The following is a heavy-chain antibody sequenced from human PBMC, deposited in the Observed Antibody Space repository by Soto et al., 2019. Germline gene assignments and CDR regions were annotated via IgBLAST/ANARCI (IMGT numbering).Heavy chain of an antibody. V-gene: IGHV4-59*08. CDR3: ARDVDTAMVS. Sequence: SETLSLTCTVSGASISNYYWSWIRQPPGKGLEWIGYIYYSGSTNYNPSLKSRVTISVDTSKNQFSLKLSSVTAADTAVYYCARDVDTAMVSWGQGTLVTVSS. CDR2: IYYSGST. D-gene: IGHD5-18*01. CDR1: GASISNYY. J-gene: IGHJ4*02.